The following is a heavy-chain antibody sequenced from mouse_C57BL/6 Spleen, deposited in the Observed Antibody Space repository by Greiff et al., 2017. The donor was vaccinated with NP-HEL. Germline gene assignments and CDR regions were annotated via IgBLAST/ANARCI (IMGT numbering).Heavy chain of an antibody. V-gene: IGHV5-4*01. CDR2: ISDGGSYT. Sequence: DVKLVESGGGLVKPGGSLKLSCAASGFTFSSYAMSWVRQTPEKRLEWVATISDGGSYTYYPDNVKGRFTISRDNAKNNLYLQMSHLKSEDTAMYYCAREKEGKYNAMYSWGQGTPHTLSS. CDR1: GFTFSSYA. CDR3: AREKEGKYNAMYS. J-gene: IGHJ4*01.